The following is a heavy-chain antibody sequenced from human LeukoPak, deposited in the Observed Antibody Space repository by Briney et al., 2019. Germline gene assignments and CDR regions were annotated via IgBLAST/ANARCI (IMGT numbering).Heavy chain of an antibody. D-gene: IGHD3-3*01. CDR3: ARNPKYYDFWSGRNWFDP. CDR1: GGSFSGYY. CDR2: INYSGST. J-gene: IGHJ5*02. Sequence: SETLSLTCAVYGGSFSGYYWSWIRQPPGKGLEWIGEINYSGSTNYNPSLKSRVTISVDTSKNQFSLKLNSVTAADTAVYYCARNPKYYDFWSGRNWFDPWGQGTLVTVSS. V-gene: IGHV4-34*01.